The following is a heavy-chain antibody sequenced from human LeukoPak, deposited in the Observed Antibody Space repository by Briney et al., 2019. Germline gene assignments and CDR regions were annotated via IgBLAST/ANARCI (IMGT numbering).Heavy chain of an antibody. D-gene: IGHD3-10*01. V-gene: IGHV1-46*03. CDR1: GYTFANYY. J-gene: IGHJ1*01. Sequence: ASVKVSCKASGYTFANYYIHWVRQAPGQGLEWMGILNPSAGVTSYAQKFQGRVTMTRDTSTSTAYMELTSLRSDDTAVYYCARGGSYSESGSHLFRHWGLGTLVSVSS. CDR2: LNPSAGVT. CDR3: ARGGSYSESGSHLFRH.